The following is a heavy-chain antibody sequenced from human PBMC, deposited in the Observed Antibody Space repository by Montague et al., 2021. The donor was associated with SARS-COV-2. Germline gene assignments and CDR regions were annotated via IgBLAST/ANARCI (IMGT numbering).Heavy chain of an antibody. D-gene: IGHD5-12*01. CDR2: IFRSGTT. J-gene: IGHJ6*02. CDR3: ARTSRGSHYFYGVDV. V-gene: IGHV4-59*01. CDR1: GDSISDYY. Sequence: SETLSLTCTVSGDSISDYYWSWIRQPPGMGLEWIAYIFRSGTTNYNPPLKSRVIISLDTSKSQFSLRLSSVTAADTAIYYCARTSRGSHYFYGVDVWGQGTMVTVSS.